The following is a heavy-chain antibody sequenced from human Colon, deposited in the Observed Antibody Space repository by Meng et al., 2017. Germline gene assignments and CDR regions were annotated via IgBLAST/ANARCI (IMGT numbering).Heavy chain of an antibody. D-gene: IGHD6-19*01. Sequence: SETLSLTCPVSGFSITSGYYWGWIRQPPGKGLEWLGSIYHSGITYYNPSLKSRLTISVDTSKNQFSLKLTSVTAADTAVYYCAREVEQWLANWYFDLWGRGTRVTVSS. J-gene: IGHJ2*01. CDR3: AREVEQWLANWYFDL. CDR2: IYHSGIT. CDR1: GFSITSGYY. V-gene: IGHV4-38-2*02.